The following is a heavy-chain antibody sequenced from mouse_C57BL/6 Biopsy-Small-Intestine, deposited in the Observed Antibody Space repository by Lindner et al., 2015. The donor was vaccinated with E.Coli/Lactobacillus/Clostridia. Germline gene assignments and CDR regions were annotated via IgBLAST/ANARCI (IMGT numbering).Heavy chain of an antibody. CDR3: ARDPSDRGYDILTGYYNPRLSFDY. CDR2: INPSGGST. Sequence: SVKVSCKASGYTFTSYYMHWVRQAPGQGLEWMGIINPSGGSTSYAQKFQGRVAMTRDTSTSTVYMELSSLRSEDTAVYYCARDPSDRGYDILTGYYNPRLSFDYWGQGTLVTVSS. CDR1: GYTFTSYY. J-gene: IGHJ4*01. V-gene: IGHV1-64*01. D-gene: IGHD2-2*01.